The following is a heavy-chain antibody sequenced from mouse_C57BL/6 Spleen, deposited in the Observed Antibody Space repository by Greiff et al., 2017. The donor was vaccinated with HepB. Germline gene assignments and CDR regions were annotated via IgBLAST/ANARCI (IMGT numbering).Heavy chain of an antibody. D-gene: IGHD2-2*01. CDR3: ARKRVTTRAYYFDY. Sequence: VQLKQSGPELVKPGASVKMSCKASGYTFTDYNMHWVKQSHGKSLEWIGYINPNNGGTSYNQKFKGKATLTVNKSSSPAYMELRSLTSEDSAVYYCARKRVTTRAYYFDYWGQGTTLTVSS. J-gene: IGHJ2*01. CDR2: INPNNGGT. V-gene: IGHV1-22*01. CDR1: GYTFTDYN.